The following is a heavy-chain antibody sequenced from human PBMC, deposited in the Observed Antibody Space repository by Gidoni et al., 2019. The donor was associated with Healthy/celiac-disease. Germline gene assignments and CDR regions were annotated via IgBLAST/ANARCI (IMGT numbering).Heavy chain of an antibody. CDR2: IYHSGST. Sequence: QLQLQESGSGLVKPSQTLSLTVAVTVCSISSGAYSWSWIRQQPGKGLDWIGYIYHSGSTYYNPSLKSRVTRSVDRSKNQFSLKLSSGTAADTAVYYCARYRNTYDDAFDIWGQGTMVTVSS. CDR3: ARYRNTYDDAFDI. J-gene: IGHJ3*02. V-gene: IGHV4-30-2*01. D-gene: IGHD3-16*01. CDR1: VCSISSGAYS.